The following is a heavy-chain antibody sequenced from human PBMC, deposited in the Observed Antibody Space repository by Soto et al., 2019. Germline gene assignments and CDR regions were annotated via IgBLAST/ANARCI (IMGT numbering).Heavy chain of an antibody. V-gene: IGHV3-21*01. CDR3: AREYTAWPLAYGLDV. Sequence: GGSLRLSCVGSGFTFSTYSINWVRQAPGKGLEWVSSISSRSDIYYADSVKGRFTISRDNAKNSVSLQMNSLGAEDTAVYYCAREYTAWPLAYGLDVWGQGTTVTVSS. D-gene: IGHD2-2*02. CDR2: ISSRSDI. J-gene: IGHJ6*02. CDR1: GFTFSTYS.